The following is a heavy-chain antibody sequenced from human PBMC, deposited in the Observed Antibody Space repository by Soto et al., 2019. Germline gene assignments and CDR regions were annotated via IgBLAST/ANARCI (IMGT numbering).Heavy chain of an antibody. Sequence: GGSLRLSCAASVFTFSSYAMSWVRQAPGKGLEWVSAISGSGGSTYYADSVKGRFTISRDNSKNTLYLQMNSLRAEDTAVYYCAKVSSKITMVRGVIMTFDYWGQGTLVTVSS. J-gene: IGHJ4*02. CDR2: ISGSGGST. D-gene: IGHD3-10*01. CDR3: AKVSSKITMVRGVIMTFDY. CDR1: VFTFSSYA. V-gene: IGHV3-23*01.